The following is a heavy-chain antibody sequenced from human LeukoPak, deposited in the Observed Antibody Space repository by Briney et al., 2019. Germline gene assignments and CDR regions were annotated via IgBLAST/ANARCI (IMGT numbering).Heavy chain of an antibody. D-gene: IGHD6-13*01. J-gene: IGHJ5*02. Sequence: SVKVSCKASGGTFSSYAISWVRQAPGQGLEWMGGIIPIFGTANYAQKFQGRVTITTDESTSTAYMELSSLRSEDTAVYYCARGGPAAGTSNWFDPWGQGTLVTVSS. CDR1: GGTFSSYA. V-gene: IGHV1-69*05. CDR3: ARGGPAAGTSNWFDP. CDR2: IIPIFGTA.